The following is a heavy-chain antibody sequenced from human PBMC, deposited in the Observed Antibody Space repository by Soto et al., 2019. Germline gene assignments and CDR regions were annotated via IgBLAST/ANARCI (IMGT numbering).Heavy chain of an antibody. D-gene: IGHD1-26*01. V-gene: IGHV3-33*01. CDR2: IWYDGSNK. CDR1: GFTFSSYG. J-gene: IGHJ4*02. CDR3: ARGWRAPEWELLPGYFDY. Sequence: QVQLVESGGGVVQPGRSLRLSCAASGFTFSSYGMHWVRQAPGKGLEWVAVIWYDGSNKYYADSVKGRFTISRDNSKNTLYLQMNSLRAEDTAVYYCARGWRAPEWELLPGYFDYWGQGTLVTVSS.